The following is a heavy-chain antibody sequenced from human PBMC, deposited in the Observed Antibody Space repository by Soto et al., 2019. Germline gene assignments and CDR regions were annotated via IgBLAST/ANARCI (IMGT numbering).Heavy chain of an antibody. CDR1: GFSFNNFA. Sequence: GSLRLSCVVSGFSFNNFAMSFFRQSAGKGLEWVSAISGGGGTTYYADSVKGRFTISRDNSKNTLYLQLNSLRAEDTAVYYCGKERGYYYYYAMDVWGQGTTVTVSS. D-gene: IGHD3-16*01. CDR2: ISGGGGTT. V-gene: IGHV3-23*01. CDR3: GKERGYYYYYAMDV. J-gene: IGHJ6*02.